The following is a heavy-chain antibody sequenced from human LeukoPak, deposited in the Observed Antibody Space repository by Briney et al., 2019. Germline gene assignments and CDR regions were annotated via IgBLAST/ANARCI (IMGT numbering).Heavy chain of an antibody. V-gene: IGHV5-51*01. CDR3: ARQEYCSGASCYTWFDP. CDR2: IYPADSDI. D-gene: IGHD2-15*01. J-gene: IGHJ5*02. Sequence: GESLKISSKGSGYSSNNYWIACVRQLPGKGVEWLGIIYPADSDIRYSPSFQGQVTISADKSISTAYLQWNSLKASDTAMYYCARQEYCSGASCYTWFDPWGQGTLVTVSS. CDR1: GYSSNNYW.